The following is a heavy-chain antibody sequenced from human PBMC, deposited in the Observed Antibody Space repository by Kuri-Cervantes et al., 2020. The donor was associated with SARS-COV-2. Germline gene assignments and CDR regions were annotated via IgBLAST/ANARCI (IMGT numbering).Heavy chain of an antibody. CDR3: ARHKGPRELFDY. V-gene: IGHV4-39*01. D-gene: IGHD1-26*01. Sequence: SETLSLTCTVSGGSISSSSYYWGWIRQPPGKGLEWIGSIYYSGSTNYNPSLKSRVTISVDTSKNQFSLKLSSVTAADTAVYYCARHKGPRELFDYWGQGTLVTVSS. CDR1: GGSISSSSYY. J-gene: IGHJ4*02. CDR2: IYYSGST.